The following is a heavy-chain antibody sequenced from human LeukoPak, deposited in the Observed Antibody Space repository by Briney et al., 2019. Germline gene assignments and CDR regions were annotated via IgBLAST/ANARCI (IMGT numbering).Heavy chain of an antibody. V-gene: IGHV4-61*01. CDR3: AAGESDAFDI. D-gene: IGHD5-24*01. Sequence: SETLSLTCTVSGGSISSRPYCWSWIRQPPGKGLEWIGYIYYSGSTNYNPSLKSRVTISVDTSKNQFSLKLSSVTAADTAVYYCAAGESDAFDIWGQGTMVTVSS. J-gene: IGHJ3*02. CDR2: IYYSGST. CDR1: GGSISSRPYC.